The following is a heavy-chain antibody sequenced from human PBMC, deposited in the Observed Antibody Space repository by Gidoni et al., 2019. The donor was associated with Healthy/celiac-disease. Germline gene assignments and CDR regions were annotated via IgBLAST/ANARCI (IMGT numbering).Heavy chain of an antibody. CDR2: ISGSGGST. CDR1: GFTFSSYA. CDR3: AKAPKDCSSTSCYFDY. V-gene: IGHV3-23*01. D-gene: IGHD2-2*01. Sequence: EVQLLESGGGLVQPGGSLRLPCAASGFTFSSYAMSWVRQAPGKGLEWVSAISGSGGSTYYADSVKGRFTISRDNSKNTLYLQMNSLRAEDTAVYYCAKAPKDCSSTSCYFDYWGQGTLVTVSS. J-gene: IGHJ4*02.